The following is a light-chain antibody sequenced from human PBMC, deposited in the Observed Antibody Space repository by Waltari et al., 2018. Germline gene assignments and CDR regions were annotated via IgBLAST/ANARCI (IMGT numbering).Light chain of an antibody. CDR3: ATWDNSLRNVV. V-gene: IGLV1-51*01. CDR1: CSNSGNYY. Sequence: QSVLTQPPSVSAAPGQKVTISCSGSCSNSGNYYVSWYHQLPGAAPRLLIYGKNKRPSGIPDRYSASKSGTSATLAITGLQIGDEADYYCATWDNSLRNVVFGGGTKLTVL. J-gene: IGLJ2*01. CDR2: GKN.